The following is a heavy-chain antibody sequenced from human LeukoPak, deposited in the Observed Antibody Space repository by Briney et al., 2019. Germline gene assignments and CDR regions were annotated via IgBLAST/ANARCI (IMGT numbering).Heavy chain of an antibody. CDR1: GFTFTSYG. Sequence: GRSLRLACAASGFTFTSYGVHWVRQAPGKGLEWVAVISYDESDKYYGDSAKGRFTISRDNSKNTVYLQMNSLRADDTAVYYCAKGMYASGWGPPDIWGQGTMVTVSS. D-gene: IGHD6-19*01. CDR3: AKGMYASGWGPPDI. CDR2: ISYDESDK. J-gene: IGHJ3*02. V-gene: IGHV3-30*18.